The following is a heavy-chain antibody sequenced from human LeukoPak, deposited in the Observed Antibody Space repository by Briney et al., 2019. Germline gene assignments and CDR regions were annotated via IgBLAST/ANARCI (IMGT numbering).Heavy chain of an antibody. D-gene: IGHD6-13*01. V-gene: IGHV4-59*01. CDR3: ARRIAAAGRGYYFDY. CDR2: IYYSGST. Sequence: ASETLSLTCTVSGGSISSYYWSWIRQPPGKGLEWIGCIYYSGSTDYNPSLKSRVTISVDTSKNQFSLKLSSVTAADTAVYYCARRIAAAGRGYYFDYWGQGTLVTVSS. CDR1: GGSISSYY. J-gene: IGHJ4*02.